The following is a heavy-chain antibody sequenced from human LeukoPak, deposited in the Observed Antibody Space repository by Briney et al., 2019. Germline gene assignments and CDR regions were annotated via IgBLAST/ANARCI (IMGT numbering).Heavy chain of an antibody. J-gene: IGHJ4*02. D-gene: IGHD6-6*01. CDR1: GGSISSYY. Sequence: SETLSLTCTVSGGSISSYYWSWIRQPPGKGLEWIGYIYYSGSTNYNPSLKSRVTISVDTSKNQFSLKLSSVTAADTAVYYCANTQYSSQFDYWGQGTLVTVSS. CDR3: ANTQYSSQFDY. V-gene: IGHV4-59*01. CDR2: IYYSGST.